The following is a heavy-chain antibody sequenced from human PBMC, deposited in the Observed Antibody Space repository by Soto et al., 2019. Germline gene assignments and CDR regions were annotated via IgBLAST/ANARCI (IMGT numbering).Heavy chain of an antibody. CDR2: INSDGSST. J-gene: IGHJ1*01. CDR3: ARDLYYDSSGYYYGINFQH. Sequence: EVQLVESGGGLVQPGGSLRLSCAASGFTFSSYWMHWVRQAPGKGLVWVSRINSDGSSTSYADSVKGRFTISRDNAKNTLYLQMNSLRAEDTAVYYCARDLYYDSSGYYYGINFQHWGQGTLVTVSS. D-gene: IGHD3-22*01. CDR1: GFTFSSYW. V-gene: IGHV3-74*01.